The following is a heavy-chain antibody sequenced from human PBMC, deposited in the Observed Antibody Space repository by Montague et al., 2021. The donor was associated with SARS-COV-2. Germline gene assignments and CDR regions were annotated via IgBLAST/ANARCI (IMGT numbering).Heavy chain of an antibody. CDR1: GFTFSSYW. CDR3: ARNSDS. Sequence: SLRLSCPASGFTFSSYWMHWVRQAPGKVLVWVSRINTDGSTSTYADSVKGRFTVSRDNAKNTLYLQMSSLRAEDTAVYYCARNSDSWGQGTLVTVSS. J-gene: IGHJ4*02. V-gene: IGHV3-74*01. CDR2: INTDGSTS.